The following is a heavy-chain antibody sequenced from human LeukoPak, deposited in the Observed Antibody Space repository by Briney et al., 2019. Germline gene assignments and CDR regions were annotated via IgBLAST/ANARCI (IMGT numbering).Heavy chain of an antibody. CDR2: IYTSGST. CDR1: GGSISSYY. CDR3: ARVGGYSGYGDYKTPPGAENDY. Sequence: SETLSLTCTVSGGSISSYYWSWIRQPPGKGLEWIGYIYTSGSTNYNPSLKSRVTISVDTSKNQFSLKLSSVTAADTAVYYCARVGGYSGYGDYKTPPGAENDYWGQGTLVTVSS. J-gene: IGHJ4*02. V-gene: IGHV4-4*09. D-gene: IGHD5-12*01.